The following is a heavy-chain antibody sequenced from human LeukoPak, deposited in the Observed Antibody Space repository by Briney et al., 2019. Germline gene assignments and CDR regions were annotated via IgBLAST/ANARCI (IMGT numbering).Heavy chain of an antibody. D-gene: IGHD3-22*01. Sequence: ASVTVSCKASGGTFSSYAISWVRQAPGQGLEWMGGIIPILGTANYAQKFQGRVTITADESTSTAYMELSSLRSEDTAVYYCARDQAPYYYDSSGYYSGFFGYWGQGTLVTVSS. CDR3: ARDQAPYYYDSSGYYSGFFGY. CDR2: IIPILGTA. V-gene: IGHV1-69*13. J-gene: IGHJ4*02. CDR1: GGTFSSYA.